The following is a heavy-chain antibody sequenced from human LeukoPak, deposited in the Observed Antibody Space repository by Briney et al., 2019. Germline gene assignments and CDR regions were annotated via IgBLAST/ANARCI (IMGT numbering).Heavy chain of an antibody. V-gene: IGHV4-4*07. Sequence: PSETLSLTCTVSGGSISSYYWSWIRQPAGKGLEWIGRIYTSGSTNYNPSLKSRVTMSVDTSKNQFSLKLSSVTAADTAVYYCARVLLSSSSWTPDWFDPWGQGTLVTVSS. CDR3: ARVLLSSSSWTPDWFDP. J-gene: IGHJ5*02. CDR1: GGSISSYY. D-gene: IGHD6-13*01. CDR2: IYTSGST.